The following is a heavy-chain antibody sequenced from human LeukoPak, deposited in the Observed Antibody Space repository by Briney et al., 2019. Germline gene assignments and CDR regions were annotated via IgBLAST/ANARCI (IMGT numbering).Heavy chain of an antibody. CDR1: GGSISSYY. Sequence: SETLSLTCTVSGGSISSYYWSWIRHPAGKGLEWIGRIYTSGSTNYNPSLKSLVTMSVDTSKNQFSLKLSSVTAADTAVYYCARGGSSWYESVSYFDYWGQGTLVTVSS. CDR2: IYTSGST. D-gene: IGHD6-13*01. J-gene: IGHJ4*02. V-gene: IGHV4-4*07. CDR3: ARGGSSWYESVSYFDY.